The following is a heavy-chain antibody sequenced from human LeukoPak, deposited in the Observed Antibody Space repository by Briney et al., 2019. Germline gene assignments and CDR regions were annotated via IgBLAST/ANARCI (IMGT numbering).Heavy chain of an antibody. J-gene: IGHJ6*03. CDR2: ISYDGSNK. D-gene: IGHD3-3*01. CDR3: AREIRYYDFWSGYYNYYYMDV. Sequence: GGSLRLSCAASGFTFSSYAMHWVRQAPGKGLEWVAVISYDGSNKYYADSVKGRFTISRDNSKNTLYLQMNRLRAEDTAVYYCAREIRYYDFWSGYYNYYYMDVWGKGTTVTVSS. CDR1: GFTFSSYA. V-gene: IGHV3-30*04.